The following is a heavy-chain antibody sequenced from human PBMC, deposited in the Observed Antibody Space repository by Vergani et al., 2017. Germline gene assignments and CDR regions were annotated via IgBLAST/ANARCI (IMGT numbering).Heavy chain of an antibody. CDR3: VKEKIDLGSYFFDS. D-gene: IGHD2/OR15-2a*01. CDR2: ISVPGLST. J-gene: IGHJ4*01. CDR1: GFTFSNSA. Sequence: VQLVESGGGLVQSGGSLRLSCAASGFTFSNSAVSWVPQAPGRGLAWVSSISVPGLSTYYADSVKGRFSISRDNSKNTVFLQMHSLRAEDTTIYYCVKEKIDLGSYFFDSWGHGILVTVSS. V-gene: IGHV3-23*04.